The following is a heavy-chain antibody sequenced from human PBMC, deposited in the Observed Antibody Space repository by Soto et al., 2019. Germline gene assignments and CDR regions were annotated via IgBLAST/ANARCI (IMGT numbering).Heavy chain of an antibody. J-gene: IGHJ4*02. CDR2: IWYDGSKQ. CDR3: ARDPGVTNYYFDY. Sequence: QVRLVESGGGVVQPGTSLRLSCAPSGFTFSRYGMHWVRQAPGKGLEWVAVIWYDGSKQYYADSVEGRFTISRDNSKNTLFLQMNSLRAEDTAVYYCARDPGVTNYYFDYWGQGTLVTVSS. V-gene: IGHV3-33*01. CDR1: GFTFSRYG. D-gene: IGHD3-3*01.